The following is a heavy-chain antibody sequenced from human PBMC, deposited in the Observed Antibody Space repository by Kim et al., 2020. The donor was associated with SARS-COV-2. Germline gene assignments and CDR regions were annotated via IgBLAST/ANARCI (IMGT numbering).Heavy chain of an antibody. J-gene: IGHJ5*02. V-gene: IGHV3-21*01. D-gene: IGHD3-3*01. Sequence: GGSLRLSCAASGFTFSSYSMNWVRQAPGKGLEWVSSISSSSSYIYYADSVKGRFTISRDNAKNSLYLQMNSLRAEDTAVYYCARGVTIFGVVLGRFDPWGQGTLVTVSS. CDR1: GFTFSSYS. CDR2: ISSSSSYI. CDR3: ARGVTIFGVVLGRFDP.